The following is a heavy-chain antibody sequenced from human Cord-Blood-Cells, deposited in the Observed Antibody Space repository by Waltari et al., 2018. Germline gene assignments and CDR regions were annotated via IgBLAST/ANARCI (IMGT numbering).Heavy chain of an antibody. D-gene: IGHD3-10*01. V-gene: IGHV4-34*01. CDR2: INHSGST. CDR1: GGSFSGYY. Sequence: QVQLQQWGAGLLKPSETLSLTCAVYGGSFSGYYWSWIRQPPGKGLEWIGEINHSGSTNYNPSLKGRVTISVDTSKNQFSLTLSSVTAADTAVYYCARVPGIDYWGQGTLVTVSS. CDR3: ARVPGIDY. J-gene: IGHJ4*02.